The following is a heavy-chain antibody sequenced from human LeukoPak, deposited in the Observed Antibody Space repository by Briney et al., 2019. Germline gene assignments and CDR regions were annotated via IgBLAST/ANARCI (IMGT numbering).Heavy chain of an antibody. CDR3: ASLGGSDTPRAYGMDV. CDR2: IYYSGST. Sequence: SETLSLTCTVSGGSISIYYWSCIRQPPGKGLGWIGYIYYSGSTNYNPSLKSRVTISVETSKNQFSMKLSSVTAADTAVYYCASLGGSDTPRAYGMDVWGQGTTVTLSS. D-gene: IGHD3-10*01. CDR1: GGSISIYY. V-gene: IGHV4-59*01. J-gene: IGHJ6*01.